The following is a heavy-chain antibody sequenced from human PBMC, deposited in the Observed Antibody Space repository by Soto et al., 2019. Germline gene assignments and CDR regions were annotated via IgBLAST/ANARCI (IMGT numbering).Heavy chain of an antibody. J-gene: IGHJ6*02. D-gene: IGHD5-12*01. Sequence: SETLSLTCAVSGVSISSGGYSWSWIRQPPGKGLEWIGYIYHSRTIYYADSVKGRFTISRDNAKNSLYLQMNSLRAEDTAVYYCTRDHGYGYGMDVWGQGTTVTVSS. CDR1: GVSISSGGYS. CDR2: IYHSRTI. CDR3: TRDHGYGYGMDV. V-gene: IGHV4-30-2*01.